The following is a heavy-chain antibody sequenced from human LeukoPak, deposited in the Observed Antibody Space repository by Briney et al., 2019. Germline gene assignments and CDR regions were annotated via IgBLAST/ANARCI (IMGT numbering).Heavy chain of an antibody. V-gene: IGHV3-21*01. CDR3: ARLVCSTIPCYGKFYFDS. D-gene: IGHD2-2*01. CDR1: GFTFSSYA. Sequence: GGSLRLSCAASGFTFSSYAMEWVRQAPGKGLEWVSSITGSSDSIYYADSVKGRFTISRDNAKNSVYLQMNSLRAEDTAVYYCARLVCSTIPCYGKFYFDSWAREPWSPSPQ. J-gene: IGHJ4*02. CDR2: ITGSSDSI.